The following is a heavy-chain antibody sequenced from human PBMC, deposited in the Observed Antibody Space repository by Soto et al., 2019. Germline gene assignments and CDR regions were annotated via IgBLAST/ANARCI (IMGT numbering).Heavy chain of an antibody. CDR1: GDTFGRFN. Sequence: QIRLVQSGAEVGEPGSSVRVSCQASGDTFGRFNINWVRQAPGEGLEWMGGIRPISDTTNYAQKFQRRVTFTADSSTDTVYMELSSLRSEDTAMYYCARDPTTENKLIGVSFDPWGQGTLLTVSS. D-gene: IGHD4-4*01. J-gene: IGHJ5*02. CDR3: ARDPTTENKLIGVSFDP. CDR2: IRPISDTT. V-gene: IGHV1-69*01.